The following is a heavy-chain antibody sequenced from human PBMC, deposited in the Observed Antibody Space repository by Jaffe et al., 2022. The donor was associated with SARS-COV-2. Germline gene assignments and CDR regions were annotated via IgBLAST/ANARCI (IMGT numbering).Heavy chain of an antibody. CDR2: ISAYNGNT. D-gene: IGHD3-3*01. J-gene: IGHJ6*02. V-gene: IGHV1-18*01. CDR3: ARDSPYYDFWSGTDLDYYYYGMDV. CDR1: GYTFTSYG. Sequence: QVQLVQSGAEVKKPGASVKVSCKASGYTFTSYGISWVRQAPGQGLEWMGWISAYNGNTNYAQKLQGRVTMTTDTSTSTAYMELRSLRSDDTAVYYCARDSPYYDFWSGTDLDYYYYGMDVWGQGTTVTVSS.